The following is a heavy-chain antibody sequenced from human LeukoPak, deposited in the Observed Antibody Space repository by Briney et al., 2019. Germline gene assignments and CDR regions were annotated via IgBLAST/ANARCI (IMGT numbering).Heavy chain of an antibody. J-gene: IGHJ5*02. Sequence: AGGSLRLSCAASGFTFSDYYMSRIRQAPGKGLEWVSYISSSGSTIYYADSVKGRFTISRDNSKNTLYLQMNSLRAEDTAVYYCAKDVIAVAGWFDPWGQGTLVTVSS. CDR1: GFTFSDYY. CDR3: AKDVIAVAGWFDP. V-gene: IGHV3-11*01. CDR2: ISSSGSTI. D-gene: IGHD6-19*01.